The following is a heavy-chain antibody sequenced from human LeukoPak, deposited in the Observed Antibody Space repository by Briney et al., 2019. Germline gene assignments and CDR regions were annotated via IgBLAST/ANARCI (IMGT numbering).Heavy chain of an antibody. D-gene: IGHD6-19*01. Sequence: SETLSLTCAVYGGSFSGYYWSWIRQPPGKGLEWIGEINHSGSTNYNPSLKSRVTISVDTSKNQFSLKLSSVTAADTAVYYCARAVADGFDYWGQGTLVTVSS. V-gene: IGHV4-34*01. J-gene: IGHJ4*02. CDR3: ARAVADGFDY. CDR1: GGSFSGYY. CDR2: INHSGST.